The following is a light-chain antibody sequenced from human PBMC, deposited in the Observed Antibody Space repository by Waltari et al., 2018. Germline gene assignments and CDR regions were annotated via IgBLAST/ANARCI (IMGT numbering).Light chain of an antibody. CDR3: VLYMGSGIL. Sequence: QTVVTQEPSFSVSPGGTVTLTCGLSSGSDSTSHYPSWYQQTPGQAPRPLIYSTNQRSPVVPDGFSDSTPGIEAALTITGAQTEDECDYYSVLYMGSGILFGGETNLTVL. CDR2: STN. J-gene: IGLJ2*01. CDR1: SGSDSTSHY. V-gene: IGLV8-61*01.